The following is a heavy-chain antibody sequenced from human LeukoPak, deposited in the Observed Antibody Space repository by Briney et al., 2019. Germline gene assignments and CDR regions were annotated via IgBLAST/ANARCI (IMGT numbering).Heavy chain of an antibody. V-gene: IGHV3-20*04. CDR3: VRGFRGGPFDY. J-gene: IGHJ4*02. CDR1: GFTFSSYG. D-gene: IGHD3-10*01. Sequence: GGSLRLSCAASGFTFSSYGLNWVRQAPGKGLEWVSGIVRNGGGTGYADSVKGRFTISRDNAENSLYLQMNSLRADDTALYYCVRGFRGGPFDYWGQGTLVTVSS. CDR2: IVRNGGGT.